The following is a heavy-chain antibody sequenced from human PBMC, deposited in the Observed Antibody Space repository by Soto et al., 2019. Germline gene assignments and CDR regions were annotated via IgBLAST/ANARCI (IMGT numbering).Heavy chain of an antibody. D-gene: IGHD5-12*01. CDR1: GYSFSDYG. CDR2: MEASKAQT. Sequence: EVALKISCHVAGYSFSDYGITGVRQRPGKGPDWTGRMEASKAQTSYTPSFRGHVPITVTESITTVFLQGSSRRASDTAMYYCARQIYDSDSGPNFQYYFDTWGQGTPV. CDR3: ARQIYDSDSGPNFQYYFDT. J-gene: IGHJ4*02. V-gene: IGHV5-10-1*01.